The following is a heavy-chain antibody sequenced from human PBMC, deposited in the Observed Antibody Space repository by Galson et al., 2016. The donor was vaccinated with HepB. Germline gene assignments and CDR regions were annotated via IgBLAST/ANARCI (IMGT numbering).Heavy chain of an antibody. CDR3: AKRYCSGGSCHHVDH. CDR2: IKGGGSKT. J-gene: IGHJ5*02. CDR1: GFTFSAYG. D-gene: IGHD2-15*01. Sequence: SLRLSCAASGFTFSAYGMSWVRQAPGKGLEWVSIIKGGGSKTFYADSVKGRFTISRDNAKNSLYLQMNSLRAEDTAVYYCAKRYCSGGSCHHVDHWGQGTLVTVSS. V-gene: IGHV3-23*03.